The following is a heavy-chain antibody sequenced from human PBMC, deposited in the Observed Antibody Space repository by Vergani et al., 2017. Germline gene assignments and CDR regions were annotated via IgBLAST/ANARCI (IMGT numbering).Heavy chain of an antibody. CDR1: GFTFSSYA. Sequence: VQLVESGGGLVQPGGSLRLSCAASGFTFSSYAMHWVRQAPGKGLEWVAVISYDGSNKYYADSVKGRFTISRDNSKNTLYLQMNSLRAEDTAVYYCARGLDIVATIFYYWGQGTLVTVSS. J-gene: IGHJ4*02. CDR3: ARGLDIVATIFYY. D-gene: IGHD5-12*01. CDR2: ISYDGSNK. V-gene: IGHV3-30-3*01.